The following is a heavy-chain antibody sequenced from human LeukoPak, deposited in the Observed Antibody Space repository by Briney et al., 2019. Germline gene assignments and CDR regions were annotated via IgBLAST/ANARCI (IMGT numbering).Heavy chain of an antibody. Sequence: GGSLRLSCAASGFTVSTNYMNWVRQAPGKGLEWVSVFYSGGSTYYADSVKVRFTISRDNSKNTLYLQMNSLRAEDTAVYYCARDTVTTFRFRDYYYYGMDVWGQGTTVTVSS. CDR1: GFTVSTNY. V-gene: IGHV3-53*01. CDR3: ARDTVTTFRFRDYYYYGMDV. D-gene: IGHD4-17*01. CDR2: FYSGGST. J-gene: IGHJ6*02.